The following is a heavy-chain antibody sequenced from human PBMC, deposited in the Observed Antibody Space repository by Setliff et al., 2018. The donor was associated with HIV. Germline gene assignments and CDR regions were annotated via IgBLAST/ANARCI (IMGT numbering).Heavy chain of an antibody. D-gene: IGHD3-16*01. CDR1: GYTFTTYG. Sequence: ASVKVSCKASGYTFTTYGLSWVRQATGQGLEWMGCISTYSDETSYSQNLQGRVTMTTDTSTSTAYMELRSLRSDDTAVYYCATVGPTIWGAFDIWGQGTMVTVSS. CDR3: ATVGPTIWGAFDI. J-gene: IGHJ3*02. CDR2: ISTYSDET. V-gene: IGHV1-18*01.